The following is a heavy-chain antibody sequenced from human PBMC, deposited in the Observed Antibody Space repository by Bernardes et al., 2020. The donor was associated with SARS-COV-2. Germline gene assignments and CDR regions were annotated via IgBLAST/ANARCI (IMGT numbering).Heavy chain of an antibody. V-gene: IGHV3-33*01. CDR3: ARDSFRYDFWSGYYPAYYYYGMDV. D-gene: IGHD3-3*01. Sequence: GSLSPSCAASGFTFSSYGMHWVRQAPGKGLEWVAVIWYDGSNKYYADSVKGRFTISRDNSKNTLYLQMNSLRAEDTAVYYCARDSFRYDFWSGYYPAYYYYGMDVWGQGTTVTVSS. J-gene: IGHJ6*02. CDR2: IWYDGSNK. CDR1: GFTFSSYG.